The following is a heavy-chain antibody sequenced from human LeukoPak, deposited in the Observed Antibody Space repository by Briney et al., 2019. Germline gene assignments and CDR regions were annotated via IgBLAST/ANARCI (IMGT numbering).Heavy chain of an antibody. D-gene: IGHD3-10*01. CDR3: ARSDGYGLVGI. CDR2: VYFNGRT. V-gene: IGHV4-39*02. Sequence: SETLSLTCFVSGDSITSRSFYWGWIRQPPGKNLEWIGNVYFNGRTSYNPSLKTRVTISVDTSRNHFSLKLTSVTAADTAVYYCARSDGYGLVGIWGQGTMVTVSS. J-gene: IGHJ3*02. CDR1: GDSITSRSFY.